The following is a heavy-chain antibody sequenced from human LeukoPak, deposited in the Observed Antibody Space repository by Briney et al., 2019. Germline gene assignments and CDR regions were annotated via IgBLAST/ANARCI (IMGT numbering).Heavy chain of an antibody. CDR3: ARRHKELLY. CDR1: GGSISSSSYY. J-gene: IGHJ4*02. D-gene: IGHD1-26*01. V-gene: IGHV4-39*01. CDR2: IYYSGST. Sequence: PSETLSLTCTVSGGSISSSSYYWGWIRQPPGKGLEWIGSIYYSGSTYYNPSLKSRVTISVDTSENQFSLKLSSVTAADTAVYYCARRHKELLYWGQGTLVTVSS.